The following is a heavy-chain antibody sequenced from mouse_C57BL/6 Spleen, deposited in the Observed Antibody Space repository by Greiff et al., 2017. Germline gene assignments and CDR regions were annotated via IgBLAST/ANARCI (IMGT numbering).Heavy chain of an antibody. J-gene: IGHJ1*03. Sequence: VQLQQSDAELVKPGASVKLSCKVSGYTFTDHTIHWMKQRPEQGLEWIGYIYPRDGSTKYNEKFKGKATLTADKSSSTAYMQLNSLTSEDSAVYFCAREYYGSDWYFDVWGTGTTVTVSS. D-gene: IGHD1-1*01. CDR2: IYPRDGST. CDR1: GYTFTDHT. CDR3: AREYYGSDWYFDV. V-gene: IGHV1-78*01.